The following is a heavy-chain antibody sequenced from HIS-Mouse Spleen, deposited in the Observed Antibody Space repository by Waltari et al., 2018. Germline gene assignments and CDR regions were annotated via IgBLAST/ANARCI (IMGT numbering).Heavy chain of an antibody. CDR1: GFTVSSHY. J-gene: IGHJ4*02. V-gene: IGHV3-66*01. D-gene: IGHD7-27*01. CDR2: IYSGGST. Sequence: EVQLVESGGGLVQPGGSLRLSGAAAGFTVSSHYMSWVRQAPGKGLEWVSVIYSGGSTYYADSVKGRFTISRDNSKNTLYLQLNSLRAEDTAVYYCARSNWYFDYWGQGTLVTVSS. CDR3: ARSNWYFDY.